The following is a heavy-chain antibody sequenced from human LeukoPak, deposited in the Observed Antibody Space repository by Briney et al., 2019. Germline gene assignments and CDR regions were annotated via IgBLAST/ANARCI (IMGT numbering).Heavy chain of an antibody. CDR3: ARGLYCSSTSCYTGANNWFDP. D-gene: IGHD2-2*02. V-gene: IGHV4-31*03. Sequence: SETLSLTCTVSGGSLSSGGYYWSWIRQHPGKGLEWIGYIYYSGSTYYNPSLKSRVTISVDTSKNQFSLKLSSVTAADTAVYYCARGLYCSSTSCYTGANNWFDPWGQGTLVTVSS. CDR1: GGSLSSGGYY. J-gene: IGHJ5*02. CDR2: IYYSGST.